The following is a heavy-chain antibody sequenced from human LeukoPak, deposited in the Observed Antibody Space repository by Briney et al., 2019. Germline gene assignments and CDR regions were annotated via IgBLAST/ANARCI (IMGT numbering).Heavy chain of an antibody. Sequence: SETLSLTCAVYGGSFSGYYWSWIRQPPGKGLEWIGEINHSGSTNYNPSLKSRVTISVDTSKNQFSLKLSSVTAADTAVYYCERGPRYSRGYFQHWGQGTLVTVSS. J-gene: IGHJ1*01. D-gene: IGHD6-13*01. V-gene: IGHV4-34*01. CDR2: INHSGST. CDR1: GGSFSGYY. CDR3: ERGPRYSRGYFQH.